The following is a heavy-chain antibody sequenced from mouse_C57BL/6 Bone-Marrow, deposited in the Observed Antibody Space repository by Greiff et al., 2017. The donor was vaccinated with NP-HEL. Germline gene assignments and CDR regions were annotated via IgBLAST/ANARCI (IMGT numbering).Heavy chain of an antibody. D-gene: IGHD2-3*01. CDR2: ISYDGSN. Sequence: ESGPGLVKPSQSLSLTCSVTGYSITSGYYWNWIRQFPGNKLEWMGYISYDGSNNYNPSLKNRISITRDTSKNQFFLKLNSVTTEDTATYYCAREGGLFYDGYPFAYWGQGTLVTVSA. CDR1: GYSITSGYY. J-gene: IGHJ3*01. V-gene: IGHV3-6*01. CDR3: AREGGLFYDGYPFAY.